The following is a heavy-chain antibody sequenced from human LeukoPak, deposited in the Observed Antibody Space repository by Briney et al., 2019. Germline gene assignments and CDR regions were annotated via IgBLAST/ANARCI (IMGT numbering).Heavy chain of an antibody. Sequence: PGGSLRLSCAASGFTFSSYAMSWVRQAPGKGREWIGEINHSGSTNYNPSLKSRVTISVDTSKNQFSLKLSSVTAADTAVYYCAGGYCSSTSCASEAIDYWGQGTLVTVSS. V-gene: IGHV4-34*01. CDR1: GFTFSSYA. CDR2: INHSGST. J-gene: IGHJ4*02. CDR3: AGGYCSSTSCASEAIDY. D-gene: IGHD2-2*01.